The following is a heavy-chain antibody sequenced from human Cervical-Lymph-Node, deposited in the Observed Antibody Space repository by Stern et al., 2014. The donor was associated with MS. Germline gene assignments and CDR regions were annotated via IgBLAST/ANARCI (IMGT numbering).Heavy chain of an antibody. CDR3: ARLVVKHSDWFDP. V-gene: IGHV3-7*01. CDR1: GFIFRSYW. D-gene: IGHD2-15*01. J-gene: IGHJ5*02. Sequence: EVQLVESGGGLVQPGGSLRLSCAASGFIFRSYWMSWVRQAPGKGLEWVANIKQDGCEKYFVDSVKGRFIISRDNAKNSLYLQMNSLRAEDTAVYYCARLVVKHSDWFDPWGQGTLVTVSS. CDR2: IKQDGCEK.